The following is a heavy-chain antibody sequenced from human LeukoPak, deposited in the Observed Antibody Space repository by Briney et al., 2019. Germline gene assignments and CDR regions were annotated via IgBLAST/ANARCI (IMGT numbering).Heavy chain of an antibody. J-gene: IGHJ3*02. CDR1: GFTFSSYA. D-gene: IGHD5-18*01. CDR3: AKGRGYGNHDAFDI. V-gene: IGHV3-23*01. CDR2: ISGSGGNT. Sequence: GGSLRLSCAASGFTFSSYAMSWVRQAPGKGLEWVSAISGSGGNTYYADSGKGRFAISRDNSKNTLSLQMNSLRAEDTAIYYCAKGRGYGNHDAFDIWGQGTMVTVSS.